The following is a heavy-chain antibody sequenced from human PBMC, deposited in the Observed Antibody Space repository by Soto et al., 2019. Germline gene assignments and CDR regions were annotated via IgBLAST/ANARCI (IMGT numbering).Heavy chain of an antibody. CDR3: ARDDAYYFDY. CDR2: IYYSGST. CDR1: GGSISSGDYY. J-gene: IGHJ4*02. V-gene: IGHV4-30-4*01. Sequence: QVQLQESGPGLVKPSQTLSLTCTVSGGSISSGDYYWSWIRQPPGKGLEWIGYIYYSGSTYYNPSLKXXVXIXXDTSKNQFSLKLSSVTAADTAVYYCARDDAYYFDYWGQGTLVTVSS.